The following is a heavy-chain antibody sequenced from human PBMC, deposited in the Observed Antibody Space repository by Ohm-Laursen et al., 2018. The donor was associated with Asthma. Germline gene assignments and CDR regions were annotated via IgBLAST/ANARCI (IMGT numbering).Heavy chain of an antibody. Sequence: ASVKVSCKASGYTFTSYVMNWVRQAPGQRPEWMGWIYIANTNYAPKFRDRVTLTTDTSTNTLYMDLRSLRSDDTAVYYCVRDVVDRFDHWGQGSLVIVSS. CDR1: GYTFTSYV. CDR2: IYIANT. V-gene: IGHV1-18*01. CDR3: VRDVVDRFDH. J-gene: IGHJ4*02. D-gene: IGHD2-21*01.